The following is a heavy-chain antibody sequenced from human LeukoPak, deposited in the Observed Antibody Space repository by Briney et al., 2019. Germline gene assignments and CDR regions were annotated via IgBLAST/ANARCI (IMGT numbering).Heavy chain of an antibody. D-gene: IGHD2-21*02. CDR2: ITGNGVYT. J-gene: IGHJ4*02. CDR1: GLPFGSYG. V-gene: IGHV3-23*01. CDR3: AKSYCGGDCG. Sequence: GGSLRLSCAVSGLPFGSYGMTWVRQAPGKGLEWVSGITGNGVYTYYTDSVKGRFTISRDNSKSTLSLQMNSLRAEDTAVYYCAKSYCGGDCGWGPGTLVIVSS.